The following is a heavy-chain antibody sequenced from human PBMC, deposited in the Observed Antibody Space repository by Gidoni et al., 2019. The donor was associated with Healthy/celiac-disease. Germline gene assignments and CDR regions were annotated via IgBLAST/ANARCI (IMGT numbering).Heavy chain of an antibody. CDR2: ISGSGGST. Sequence: EVQLVESGGGLVQPGGSLRLSCAASGFTFSSYAMSGVRQAPGQGLEWVSAISGSGGSTYYADSVKGRFTISRDNTKNTLYLQMNSLRAEDTAVYYCAKIGAYYYDSSGYAPFDYWGQGTLVTVSS. CDR1: GFTFSSYA. J-gene: IGHJ4*02. V-gene: IGHV3-23*04. D-gene: IGHD3-22*01. CDR3: AKIGAYYYDSSGYAPFDY.